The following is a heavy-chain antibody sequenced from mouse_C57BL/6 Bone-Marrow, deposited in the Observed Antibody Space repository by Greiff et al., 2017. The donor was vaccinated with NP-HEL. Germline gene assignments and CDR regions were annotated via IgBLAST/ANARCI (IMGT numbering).Heavy chain of an antibody. V-gene: IGHV1-82*01. D-gene: IGHD1-1*01. Sequence: QVQLKESGPELVKPGASVKISCKASGYAFSSSWMNWVKQRPGKGLEWIGRIYPGDGDTNYNGKFKGKATLTADKSSSTAYMQLSSLTSEDSAVYFCARGGITTVVAPYYYAMDYWGQGTSVTVSS. J-gene: IGHJ4*01. CDR3: ARGGITTVVAPYYYAMDY. CDR2: IYPGDGDT. CDR1: GYAFSSSW.